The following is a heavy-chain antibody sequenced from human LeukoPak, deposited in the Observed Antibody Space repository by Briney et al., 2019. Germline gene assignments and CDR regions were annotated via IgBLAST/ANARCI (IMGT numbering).Heavy chain of an antibody. J-gene: IGHJ4*02. CDR1: GGSFSGYF. CDR2: INHSGST. V-gene: IGHV4-34*01. D-gene: IGHD6-19*01. CDR3: ASAYSNGWYVPLDS. Sequence: PSETLSPTCAVYGGSFSGYFRTWIRQPPGKGLEWIGEINHSGSTNYNPSLKSRVTISVDTSKNQFSLKLTSVTAADTAIYYCASAYSNGWYVPLDSWGQGTLVTVSS.